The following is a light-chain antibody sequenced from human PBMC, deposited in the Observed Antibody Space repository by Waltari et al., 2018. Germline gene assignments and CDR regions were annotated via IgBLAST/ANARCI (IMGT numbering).Light chain of an antibody. V-gene: IGKV4-1*01. J-gene: IGKJ1*01. Sequence: DIVMTQSPDSLAVSLGERATINCKSSQSVFYTANNKNYLVWYQQKPGQPPKLLISWASTRESGVPDRFIGSGSGTDFTLTISSLQAEDAATYYCLQYDSFWTFGQGTEVQVK. CDR2: WAS. CDR3: LQYDSFWT. CDR1: QSVFYTANNKNY.